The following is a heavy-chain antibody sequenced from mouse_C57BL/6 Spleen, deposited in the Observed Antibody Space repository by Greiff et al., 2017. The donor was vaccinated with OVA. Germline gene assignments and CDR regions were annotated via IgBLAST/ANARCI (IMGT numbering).Heavy chain of an antibody. J-gene: IGHJ2*01. CDR3: ARRTAQGPFDY. Sequence: QVQLQQSGAELVMPGASVKLSCKASGYTFTSYWMHWVKQRPGQGLEWIGEIDPSDSYTNYNQKFKGKSTLTVDKSSSTAYMQLSSLTSEDSAVYYRARRTAQGPFDYWGQGTTLTVSS. V-gene: IGHV1-69*01. CDR1: GYTFTSYW. CDR2: IDPSDSYT. D-gene: IGHD3-2*02.